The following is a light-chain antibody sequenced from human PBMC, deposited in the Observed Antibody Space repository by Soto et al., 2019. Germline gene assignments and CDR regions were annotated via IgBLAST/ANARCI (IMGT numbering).Light chain of an antibody. CDR3: HQYGSSPPVT. V-gene: IGKV3-20*01. CDR1: QSVSSSY. J-gene: IGKJ3*01. CDR2: GAS. Sequence: EIVLTQSPGTLSLSPGERATLSCRASQSVSSSYLAWYQQKPGQAPSLLIYGASSSATGIPDRFSGSGSGTDFSITISSLEPEDFAVYYCHQYGSSPPVTFGHGTKVDIK.